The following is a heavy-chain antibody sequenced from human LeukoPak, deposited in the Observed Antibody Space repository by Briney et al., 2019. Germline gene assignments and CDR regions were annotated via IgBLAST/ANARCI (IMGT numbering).Heavy chain of an antibody. V-gene: IGHV1-2*02. J-gene: IGHJ4*02. Sequence: GASVKVSCKASGYTFTGYYMHWVRQAPGQGLEWMGWINPNSGGTNYAQKFQGRVTMTRDTSISTAYMELSRLRSDDTAVYYCARARITMIVVAGEGFDYWGQGTLVTASS. CDR1: GYTFTGYY. D-gene: IGHD3-22*01. CDR2: INPNSGGT. CDR3: ARARITMIVVAGEGFDY.